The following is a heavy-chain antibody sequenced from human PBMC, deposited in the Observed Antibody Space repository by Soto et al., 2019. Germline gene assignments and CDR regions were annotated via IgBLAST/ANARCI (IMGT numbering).Heavy chain of an antibody. CDR3: ASGYCSSTSCFRSDYYYYYYMDV. CDR1: GGSISSGGYY. V-gene: IGHV4-31*03. J-gene: IGHJ6*03. Sequence: SETLSLTCTVSGGSISSGGYYWSWIRQHPGKGLEWIGYIYYSGSTYYNPSLKSRVTISVDTSKNQFSLKLSSVTAADTAVYYCASGYCSSTSCFRSDYYYYYYMDVWGKGTTVTVSS. CDR2: IYYSGST. D-gene: IGHD2-2*01.